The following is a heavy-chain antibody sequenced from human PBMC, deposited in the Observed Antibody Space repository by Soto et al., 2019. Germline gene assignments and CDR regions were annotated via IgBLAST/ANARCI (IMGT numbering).Heavy chain of an antibody. J-gene: IGHJ4*02. CDR2: ISAYNGNT. V-gene: IGHV1-18*01. D-gene: IGHD6-6*01. CDR1: GYTFTSYG. CDR3: ARFAGVVGDGYIDY. Sequence: GASVKVSCKASGYTFTSYGISWVRQAPGQGLEWMGWISAYNGNTNYAQKLQGRVTMTTDTSTSTAYMELRSLRSDDTAVYYCARFAGVVGDGYIDYWGQGTLVTVSS.